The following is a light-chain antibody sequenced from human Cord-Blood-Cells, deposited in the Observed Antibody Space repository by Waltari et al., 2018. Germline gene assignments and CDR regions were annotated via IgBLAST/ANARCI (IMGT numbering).Light chain of an antibody. CDR3: SSYAGSNNV. V-gene: IGLV2-8*01. J-gene: IGLJ1*01. Sequence: QSALTQPPSASGSPGQSVTISCTGTSSDVGGYNYVSWYQQHPGKAPKLMIYEVSKRPSGVPCRFSGSRAGNTPSLTVAGLQAEDEADYYCSSYAGSNNVFGTGTKVTVL. CDR1: SSDVGGYNY. CDR2: EVS.